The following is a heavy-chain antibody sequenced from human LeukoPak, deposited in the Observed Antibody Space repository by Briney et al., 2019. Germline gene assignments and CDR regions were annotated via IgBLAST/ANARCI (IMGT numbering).Heavy chain of an antibody. D-gene: IGHD3-10*01. V-gene: IGHV3-21*01. Sequence: GGSLRLSCAASGFTFSSYTMKWVRQAPGKGLEWVSSISSRSSYIYYADSVKGRFTISRDNAECSLYLQMNSLRAEDTAVYYRARNTWFGEGIDAFDIWGQGTMVTVSS. CDR3: ARNTWFGEGIDAFDI. CDR1: GFTFSSYT. CDR2: ISSRSSYI. J-gene: IGHJ3*02.